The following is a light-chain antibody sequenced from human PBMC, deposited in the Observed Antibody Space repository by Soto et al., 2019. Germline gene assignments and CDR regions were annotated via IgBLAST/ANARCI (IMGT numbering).Light chain of an antibody. CDR3: AAWDDSPNAVT. Sequence: QSVLTQPPSASGTPGQRVTISCSGSTSNIGGNTVNWYQQLPGTAPKLLIYSNNQRPSGVPDRFSGSKSGTSASLAISRLQSEDEAAYYCAAWDDSPNAVTFGGGTKLTVL. V-gene: IGLV1-44*01. J-gene: IGLJ2*01. CDR2: SNN. CDR1: TSNIGGNT.